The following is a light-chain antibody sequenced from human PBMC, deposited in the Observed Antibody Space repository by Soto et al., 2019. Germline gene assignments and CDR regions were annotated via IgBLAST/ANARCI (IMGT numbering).Light chain of an antibody. CDR1: SSDVGGYNY. V-gene: IGLV2-14*01. J-gene: IGLJ1*01. CDR3: TSYTSISPLV. CDR2: EVV. Sequence: QSALTQPASVSGSPGQSITISCTGTSSDVGGYNYVYWYQHHPGKAPKLMIYEVVNRPLGVSNRFSGSKSGITASLTISWLQAEDEADSYWTSYTSISPLVFGTGTKLNVL.